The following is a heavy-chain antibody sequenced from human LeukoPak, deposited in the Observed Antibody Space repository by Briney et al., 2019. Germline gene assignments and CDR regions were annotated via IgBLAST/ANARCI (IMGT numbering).Heavy chain of an antibody. D-gene: IGHD4-17*01. Sequence: PSETLSLTCTVSGGSISSYYWSWIRQPAGKGLEWIGRIYTSGSTNYNPSLKSRVTMSVDTSKSQFSLKLSSVTAADTAVYYCARDVDDYGDYGGYFDYWGQGTLVTVSS. J-gene: IGHJ4*02. CDR3: ARDVDDYGDYGGYFDY. CDR1: GGSISSYY. CDR2: IYTSGST. V-gene: IGHV4-4*07.